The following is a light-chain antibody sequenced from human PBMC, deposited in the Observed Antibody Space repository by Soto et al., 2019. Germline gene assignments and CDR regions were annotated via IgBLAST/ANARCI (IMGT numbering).Light chain of an antibody. CDR2: DVV. CDR3: SSYTSTMTNV. Sequence: QSVLTQPASVSGSPGQSITISCTGTSSEVGGFNSVSWYQLRPGTAPKLILYDVVDRPSGFSYSFSGSKSGNTASLTISGLQAADEADYFCSSYTSTMTNVFGSGTKVTV. V-gene: IGLV2-14*03. J-gene: IGLJ1*01. CDR1: SSEVGGFNS.